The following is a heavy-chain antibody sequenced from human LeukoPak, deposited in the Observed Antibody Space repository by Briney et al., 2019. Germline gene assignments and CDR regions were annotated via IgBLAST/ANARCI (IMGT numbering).Heavy chain of an antibody. CDR2: ISSSSSYI. J-gene: IGHJ4*02. CDR3: TSFPPSSSSTDY. D-gene: IGHD6-13*01. Sequence: GGSLRLSCAASGFTFSSYSMNWVRQAPGKGLEWVSSISSSSSYIYYADSVKGRFTISRDNAKNSLYLQMNSLRAEDTAVYYCTSFPPSSSSTDYWGQGTLVTVSS. V-gene: IGHV3-21*01. CDR1: GFTFSSYS.